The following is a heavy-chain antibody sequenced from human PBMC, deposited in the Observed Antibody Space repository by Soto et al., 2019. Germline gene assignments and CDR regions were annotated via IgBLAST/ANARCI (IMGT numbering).Heavy chain of an antibody. CDR2: IYPDDSDT. J-gene: IGHJ5*02. V-gene: IGHV5-51*01. CDR3: ARGQYSSPRGGVHA. Sequence: PGDSLKISSKHSGFNFPTFWSAWVRQMPGKGLEWMGTIYPDDSDTRYSPSFQGQVTISADKSIQTAYLQWGSLKASDSALSYCARGQYSSPRGGVHAWGQGT. D-gene: IGHD4-4*01. CDR1: GFNFPTFW.